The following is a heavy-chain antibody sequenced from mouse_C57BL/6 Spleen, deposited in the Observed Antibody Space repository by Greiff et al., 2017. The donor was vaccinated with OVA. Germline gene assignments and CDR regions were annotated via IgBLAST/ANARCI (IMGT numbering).Heavy chain of an antibody. D-gene: IGHD1-1*01. CDR1: GYAFSSSW. J-gene: IGHJ2*01. CDR2: IYPGDGDT. Sequence: VQLQQPGPELVKPGASVKLSCKASGYAFSSSWMNWVKQRPGKGLEWIGRIYPGDGDTNYNRKFKGKATLTADKSSSTAYMQLSSLTSEDSAVYFCARSGSFYYFDYWGQGTTLTVSS. CDR3: ARSGSFYYFDY. V-gene: IGHV1-82*01.